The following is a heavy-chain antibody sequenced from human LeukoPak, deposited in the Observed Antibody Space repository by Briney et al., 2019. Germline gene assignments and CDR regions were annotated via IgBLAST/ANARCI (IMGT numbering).Heavy chain of an antibody. D-gene: IGHD4-17*01. CDR1: GGSISSGDYY. J-gene: IGHJ4*02. V-gene: IGHV4-30-4*01. CDR3: ARGLGTVTCDY. CDR2: IYYSGST. Sequence: SETLSLTCTVSGGSISSGDYYWSWIRQPPGKGLEWIGYIYYSGSTYYNPSLKSRVTISVDTSKNQFSLKLSPVTAADTAVYYCARGLGTVTCDYWGQGTLVTVSS.